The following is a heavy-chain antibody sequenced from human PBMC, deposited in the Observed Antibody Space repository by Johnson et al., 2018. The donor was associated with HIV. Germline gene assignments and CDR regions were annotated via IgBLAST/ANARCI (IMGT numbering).Heavy chain of an antibody. CDR3: AKEGYSSGYDAFDI. J-gene: IGHJ3*02. CDR2: ISWNGGTT. V-gene: IGHV3-20*04. Sequence: MLLVESGGGLVRPGGSLRLPCAASGFTFDDYGMSWVRQAPGKGLEWVSGISWNGGTTGYADSVKGRFTISRDNAKNSLYLQMNSLRAEDTALYYCAKEGYSSGYDAFDIWGQGTMVTVSS. D-gene: IGHD6-19*01. CDR1: GFTFDDYG.